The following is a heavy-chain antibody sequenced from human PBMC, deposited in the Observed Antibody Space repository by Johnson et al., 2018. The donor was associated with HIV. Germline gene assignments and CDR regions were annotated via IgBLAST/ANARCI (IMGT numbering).Heavy chain of an antibody. V-gene: IGHV3-7*04. CDR2: IKQDGSEK. CDR1: GFTFSSYW. Sequence: VQLVESGGGVVQPGRSLKLSCAASGFTFSSYWMSWVRQAPGKGLEWVANIKQDGSEKYYVDSVKGRFTISRDNAKNTLNLQMNSLRAEDTALYYCARGGLAAKEPCRAFDMWGQGTMVTVSS. D-gene: IGHD6-13*01. J-gene: IGHJ3*02. CDR3: ARGGLAAKEPCRAFDM.